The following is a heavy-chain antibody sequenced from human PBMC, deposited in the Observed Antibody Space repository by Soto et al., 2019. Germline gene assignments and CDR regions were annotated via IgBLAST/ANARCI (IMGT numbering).Heavy chain of an antibody. CDR3: ARVDYGGNSDAFDI. J-gene: IGHJ3*02. Sequence: GGSLRLSCAASGFTVSSNYMSWVRHAPGKGLEWVSVIYSGGSTYYADSVKGRFTISRDNSKNTLYLQMNSLRAEDTAVYYCARVDYGGNSDAFDIWGQGTMVTVSS. CDR1: GFTVSSNY. D-gene: IGHD4-17*01. V-gene: IGHV3-53*01. CDR2: IYSGGST.